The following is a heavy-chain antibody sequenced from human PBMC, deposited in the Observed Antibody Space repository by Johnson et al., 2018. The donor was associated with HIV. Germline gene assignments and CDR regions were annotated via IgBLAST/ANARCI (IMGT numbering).Heavy chain of an antibody. V-gene: IGHV3-11*04. CDR2: ISSSDSTI. CDR1: GFTFSNAW. D-gene: IGHD1-26*01. J-gene: IGHJ3*02. Sequence: QVQLVESGGGLVKPGGSLRLSCAASGFTFSNAWMSWVRQAPGKGLDWVSYISSSDSTIYYADSVKGRFTISRDNANNSLYLQMNSLRAEDTAVYYCARDSERGFDIWGQGTMVTVSS. CDR3: ARDSERGFDI.